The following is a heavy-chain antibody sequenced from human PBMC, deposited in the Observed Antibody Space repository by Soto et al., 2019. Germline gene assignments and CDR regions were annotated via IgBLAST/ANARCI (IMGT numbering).Heavy chain of an antibody. D-gene: IGHD2-15*01. V-gene: IGHV3-23*01. CDR3: AKEGYFNGIVDPYDY. Sequence: GGSLRLSCAASGFTFSSYAMSWVRQAPGKGLEWVSAISGSGGSTYYADSVKGRFTISRDNSKNTLYLQMNSLRAEDTAVYYWAKEGYFNGIVDPYDYWGQGTLVTVSS. J-gene: IGHJ4*02. CDR1: GFTFSSYA. CDR2: ISGSGGST.